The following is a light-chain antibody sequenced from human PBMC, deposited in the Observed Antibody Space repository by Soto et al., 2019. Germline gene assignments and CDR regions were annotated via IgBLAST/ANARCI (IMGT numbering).Light chain of an antibody. V-gene: IGLV2-14*01. J-gene: IGLJ2*01. CDR2: EVS. CDR3: SSYTSSSTPV. Sequence: QAASVSGSPGQSITISCTGTSSDVGGYNYVSWYQQHPGKAPKLMIYEVSNRPSGGSNRFSGSKSGNTASLTISGLQAEDEADYYCSSYTSSSTPVFGGGTKLTVL. CDR1: SSDVGGYNY.